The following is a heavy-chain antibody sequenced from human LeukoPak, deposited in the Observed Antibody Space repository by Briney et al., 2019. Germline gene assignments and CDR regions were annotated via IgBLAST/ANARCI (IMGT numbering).Heavy chain of an antibody. CDR1: GYMLNELA. V-gene: IGHV1-24*01. Sequence: ASVKVSCKLSGYMLNELAMHWVRQAPGKGLTWMGGFDPESGQTVYAQKFQGRVTMTEDTSTDTAYMELSSLTSEDTALYFCATPAAVVAATIARYALDVWGQGTLVTVS. CDR2: FDPESGQT. D-gene: IGHD2-2*02. J-gene: IGHJ3*01. CDR3: ATPAAVVAATIARYALDV.